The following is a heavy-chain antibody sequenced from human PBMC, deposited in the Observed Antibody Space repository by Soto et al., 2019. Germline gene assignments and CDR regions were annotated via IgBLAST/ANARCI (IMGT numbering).Heavy chain of an antibody. CDR3: AASIKVATIRYYYGMDV. D-gene: IGHD5-12*01. CDR2: IVVGSGNT. CDR1: GFTFTSSA. J-gene: IGHJ6*02. Sequence: SVKVSCKASGFTFTSSAVQWVRQARGQRLEWIGWIVVGSGNTNYAQKFQERVTITRDMSTSTAYMGLSSLRSEDTAVYYCAASIKVATIRYYYGMDVWGQGTTVTVSS. V-gene: IGHV1-58*01.